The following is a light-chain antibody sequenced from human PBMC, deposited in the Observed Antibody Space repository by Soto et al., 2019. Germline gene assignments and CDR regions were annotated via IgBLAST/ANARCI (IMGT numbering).Light chain of an antibody. CDR1: TSNFVGDKY. CDR3: CSYVGNYIYV. CDR2: DVS. Sequence: QSAPTQPRSVSGSPGQSVTISCTGTTSNFVGDKYVAWYQQHPGKAPRLMIYDVSKRPSGVPDRFSGSKSGNTASLTISGLQAEDEADYYCCSYVGNYIYVFGTGTKLTVL. V-gene: IGLV2-11*01. J-gene: IGLJ1*01.